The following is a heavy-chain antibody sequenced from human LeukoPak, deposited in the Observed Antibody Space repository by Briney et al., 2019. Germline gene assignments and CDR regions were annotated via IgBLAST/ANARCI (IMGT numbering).Heavy chain of an antibody. J-gene: IGHJ6*02. Sequence: KASETLSLTCTVSGGSTNSYYWSWIRQPPGKGLEWIGYIYYSGSTNYNPSLKSRVTILVDTSKNQFSLKLSSVTAADTAVYYCAGCYSFYYYGMDVWGQGTTVAVSS. V-gene: IGHV4-59*01. CDR3: AGCYSFYYYGMDV. D-gene: IGHD2-15*01. CDR1: GGSTNSYY. CDR2: IYYSGST.